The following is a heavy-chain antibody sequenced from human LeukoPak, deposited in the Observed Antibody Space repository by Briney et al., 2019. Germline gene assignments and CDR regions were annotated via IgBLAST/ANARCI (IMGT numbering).Heavy chain of an antibody. CDR2: IYSGGST. V-gene: IGHV3-53*01. CDR3: TSIAAAGNGSYSAFDP. D-gene: IGHD6-13*01. CDR1: GFTVSSNY. J-gene: IGHJ5*02. Sequence: GGSLRLSCAASGFTVSSNYMSWVRQAPGKGLEWVSVIYSGGSTYYADSVKGRFTISRDNSKNTLYLQMNSLRAEDTAVYYCTSIAAAGNGSYSAFDPWGQGTLVTVSS.